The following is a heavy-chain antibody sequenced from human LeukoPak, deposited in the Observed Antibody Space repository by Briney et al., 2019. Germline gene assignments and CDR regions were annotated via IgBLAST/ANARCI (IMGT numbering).Heavy chain of an antibody. CDR2: IKSKTDGGTT. D-gene: IGHD3-22*01. Sequence: PGGSLRLSCAASGFTFSNAWMSWVRQAPGKGLEWVGRIKSKTDGGTTDYAAPVKGRFTISRDDSKNTLYLQMNSLKTEDTAVYYCTTDAVGDYDSSGPYYFDYWGQGTLVTVSS. CDR3: TTDAVGDYDSSGPYYFDY. V-gene: IGHV3-15*01. CDR1: GFTFSNAW. J-gene: IGHJ4*02.